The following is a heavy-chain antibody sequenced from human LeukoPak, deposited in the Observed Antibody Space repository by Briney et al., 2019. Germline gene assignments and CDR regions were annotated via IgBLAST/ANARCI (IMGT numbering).Heavy chain of an antibody. CDR2: ISTSSSYI. CDR1: GFTFSSYN. J-gene: IGHJ4*02. V-gene: IGHV3-21*01. Sequence: GGSLRLSCAASGFTFSSYNMNWVRQAPGKGLEWVSFISTSSSYIYYADSVKGRFTISRDNSKNTLYLQMNSLRADDTAVFYCAKNRGNYGDYAGPFDYWGQGTLVTVSS. CDR3: AKNRGNYGDYAGPFDY. D-gene: IGHD4-17*01.